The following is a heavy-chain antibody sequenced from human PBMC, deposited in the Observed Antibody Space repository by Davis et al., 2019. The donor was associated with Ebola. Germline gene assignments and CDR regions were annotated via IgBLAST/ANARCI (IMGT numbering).Heavy chain of an antibody. CDR1: GFTLSSNS. Sequence: GESLKISCEASGFTLSSNSMNWVRQAPGKGLEWVSYISSSSTYIHYADSVKGRFTISRDRSKNTLYLQMNSLGAEDTAVYYCARSRFPYGMDVWGQGTTVTVSS. D-gene: IGHD3-3*01. CDR3: ARSRFPYGMDV. V-gene: IGHV3-21*04. CDR2: ISSSSTYI. J-gene: IGHJ6*02.